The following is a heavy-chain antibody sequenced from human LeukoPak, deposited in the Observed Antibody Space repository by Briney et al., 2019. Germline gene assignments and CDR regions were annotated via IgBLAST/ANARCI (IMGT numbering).Heavy chain of an antibody. Sequence: GGSLRLPCAASGFTFSSYAMSWVRQAPGKGLEWVSAISGSGGSTYYADSVKGRFTISRDNSKNTLYLQMNSLRAEDTAVYYCAKVDYYDSSGYYWGQGTLVTVSS. J-gene: IGHJ4*02. D-gene: IGHD3-22*01. CDR2: ISGSGGST. V-gene: IGHV3-23*01. CDR3: AKVDYYDSSGYY. CDR1: GFTFSSYA.